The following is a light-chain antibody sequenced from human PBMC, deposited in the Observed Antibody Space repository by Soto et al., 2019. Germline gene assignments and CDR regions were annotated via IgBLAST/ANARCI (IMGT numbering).Light chain of an antibody. CDR2: RNN. CDR1: SSNIGSNY. J-gene: IGLJ1*01. V-gene: IGLV1-47*01. CDR3: AAWDDSLSEV. Sequence: QSVLTQPPSASGTPGQRVTISCSGSSSNIGSNYVYWYQQLPGTAPKLLIYRNNQRPSGVPDRFSGSKSGTSASLAISGLRSEDEADYYCAAWDDSLSEVFGTGTMVTVL.